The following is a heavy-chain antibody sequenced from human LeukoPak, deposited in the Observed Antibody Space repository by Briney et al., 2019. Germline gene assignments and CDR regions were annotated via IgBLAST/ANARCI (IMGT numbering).Heavy chain of an antibody. CDR3: AKRRGLELLYYYYMDV. CDR1: GFTFISYG. J-gene: IGHJ6*03. CDR2: ISGSGGST. V-gene: IGHV3-23*01. D-gene: IGHD1-7*01. Sequence: GGTLRLSCAASGFTFISYGMSWVRQAPGKGLEWVSAISGSGGSTYYADSVKGRFTISRDNSKNTLYLQMNSLRAEDTAVYYCAKRRGLELLYYYYMDVWGKGTTVTVSS.